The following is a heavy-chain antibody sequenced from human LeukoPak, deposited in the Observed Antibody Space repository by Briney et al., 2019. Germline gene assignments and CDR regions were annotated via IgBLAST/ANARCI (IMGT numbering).Heavy chain of an antibody. CDR3: ARGYYYDSSSNWFDP. Sequence: GESLKISCKGSGYSFTNYWIGWVRQMPGKGLEWMGIIYPGDSDTRYSPSFQGQVTISADKSIGTAYLQWSSLKASDTAMYYCARGYYYDSSSNWFDPWGQGTLVTVSS. V-gene: IGHV5-51*01. CDR1: GYSFTNYW. CDR2: IYPGDSDT. D-gene: IGHD3-22*01. J-gene: IGHJ5*02.